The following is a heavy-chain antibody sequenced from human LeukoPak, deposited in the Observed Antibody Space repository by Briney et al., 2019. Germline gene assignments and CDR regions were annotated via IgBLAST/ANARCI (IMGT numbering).Heavy chain of an antibody. Sequence: QSGGSLRLSCAASGFTFSSYGMHWVRQAPGEGLMWVSQISGDETYTNYADSVKGRFTISRDNAKNTLYLQMNSLRAEDTAIYYCVRKDNAFNVWGQGTLVTVSS. J-gene: IGHJ3*01. V-gene: IGHV3-74*01. CDR1: GFTFSSYG. CDR2: ISGDETYT. CDR3: VRKDNAFNV.